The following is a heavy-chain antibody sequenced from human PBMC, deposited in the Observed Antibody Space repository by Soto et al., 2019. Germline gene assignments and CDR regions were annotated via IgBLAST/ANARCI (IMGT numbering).Heavy chain of an antibody. CDR3: ARDSLRKRQFDY. Sequence: QVQLVQSGAEVKKPGSSVKVSCKASGGTFSSYAISWVRQAPGQGLEWMGGIIPISGTANYAQTFQGRVTITADESTSTAYMELSSLRSEDPAVYYCARDSLRKRQFDYWGQGTLVTVSS. CDR2: IIPISGTA. V-gene: IGHV1-69*01. CDR1: GGTFSSYA. J-gene: IGHJ4*02.